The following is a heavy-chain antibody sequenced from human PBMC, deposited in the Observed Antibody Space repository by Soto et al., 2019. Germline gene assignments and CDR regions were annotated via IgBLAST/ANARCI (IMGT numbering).Heavy chain of an antibody. CDR3: ALNAFDF. Sequence: QVQLVQSGTEVKKPGASVKVSCKASGYTFTSYYMHLVRQAPGQGLEWMGIINPSDGSTGYAQKLQGRVTMTRDTSTTTVYMEVSSLRSEDTAVYYCALNAFDFWGQGTMVTVSS. CDR2: INPSDGST. J-gene: IGHJ3*01. V-gene: IGHV1-46*04. CDR1: GYTFTSYY.